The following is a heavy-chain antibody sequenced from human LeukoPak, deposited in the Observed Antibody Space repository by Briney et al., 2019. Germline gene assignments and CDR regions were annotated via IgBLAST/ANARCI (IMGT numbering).Heavy chain of an antibody. CDR1: GFTVRSNY. CDR3: ARESSGWSYTFDY. Sequence: GGSLRLSCAASGFTVRSNYMSWVRQAPGQGLEWVSIIYSDGSTYYADSVKGRFTISRDNSKNTLYLQMNSLRAEDTAVYYCARESSGWSYTFDYWGQGTLVTVSS. J-gene: IGHJ4*02. CDR2: IYSDGST. V-gene: IGHV3-53*01. D-gene: IGHD6-19*01.